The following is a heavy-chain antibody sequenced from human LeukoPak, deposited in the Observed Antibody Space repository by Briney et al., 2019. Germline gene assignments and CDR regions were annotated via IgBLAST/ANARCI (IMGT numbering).Heavy chain of an antibody. CDR3: ARGLMVRGVIHYYYYGTDV. D-gene: IGHD3-10*01. CDR2: MNPNSGNT. V-gene: IGHV1-8*01. J-gene: IGHJ6*02. CDR1: GYTFTSYD. Sequence: ASVKVSCKASGYTFTSYDINWVRQATGQGLEWMGWMNPNSGNTGYAQKFQGRVTMTRNTSISTAYMELSSLRSEDTAVYYCARGLMVRGVIHYYYYGTDVWGQGTTVTVSS.